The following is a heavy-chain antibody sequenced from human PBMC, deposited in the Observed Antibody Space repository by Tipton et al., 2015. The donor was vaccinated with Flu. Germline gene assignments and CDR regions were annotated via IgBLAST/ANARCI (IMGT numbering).Heavy chain of an antibody. CDR2: IYYSGST. V-gene: IGHV4-61*01. Sequence: LRLSCTVSGGSVSSGSYYWSWIRQPPGKGLEWIGYIYYSGSTNYNPSLKSRVTISVDTSKNQFSLKLSSVTAADTAVYYCARGIDFWSGFFLTNYYYGMDVWGQGTTVPVSS. D-gene: IGHD3-3*01. CDR1: GGSVSSGSYY. CDR3: ARGIDFWSGFFLTNYYYGMDV. J-gene: IGHJ6*02.